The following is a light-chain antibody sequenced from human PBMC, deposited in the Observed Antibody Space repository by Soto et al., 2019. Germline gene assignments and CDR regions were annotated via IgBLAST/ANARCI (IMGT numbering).Light chain of an antibody. CDR3: QHYNNWPRT. Sequence: EIVMTQSPATLSVSPGERATLSCRASQSVSSNLDWYQQKPGQAPRLLIYGASNRATGIPARFSGSGSGTEFTLTISSLQSEDFAVYYCQHYNNWPRTFGQGTKVEIK. CDR2: GAS. V-gene: IGKV3-15*01. J-gene: IGKJ1*01. CDR1: QSVSSN.